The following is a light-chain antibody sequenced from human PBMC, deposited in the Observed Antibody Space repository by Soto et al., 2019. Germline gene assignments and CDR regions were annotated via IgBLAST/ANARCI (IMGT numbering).Light chain of an antibody. CDR2: DVS. Sequence: QSVLTQPASVSGSLGQSITISCTGTSSDICGYNYVSWYQQHPGKAPKLMIYDVSNRPSGVSNRFSGSKSGNTASLTISGLQAEDEADYYCSSYTSSSTLFYVFGTGTKVTVL. CDR1: SSDICGYNY. CDR3: SSYTSSSTLFYV. J-gene: IGLJ1*01. V-gene: IGLV2-14*01.